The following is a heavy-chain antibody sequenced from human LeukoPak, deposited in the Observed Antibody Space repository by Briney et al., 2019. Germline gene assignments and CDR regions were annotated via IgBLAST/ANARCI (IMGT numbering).Heavy chain of an antibody. J-gene: IGHJ5*02. CDR1: GYTFTSYD. V-gene: IGHV1-8*01. D-gene: IGHD1-26*01. CDR2: MNPNSGNT. Sequence: GASVTVSCKASGYTFTSYDINWVRQATGQGLEGMGWMNPNSGNTGYAQKFQGRVTMTRNTSISTAYMELSSLRSEDTAVYYCAREGSGSYNWFDPWGQGTLVTVSS. CDR3: AREGSGSYNWFDP.